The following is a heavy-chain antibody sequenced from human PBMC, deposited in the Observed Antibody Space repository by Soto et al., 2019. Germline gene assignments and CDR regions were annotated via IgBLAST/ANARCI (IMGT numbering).Heavy chain of an antibody. V-gene: IGHV4-4*07. D-gene: IGHD3-10*01. CDR2: VHSTGST. J-gene: IGHJ4*02. Sequence: QVELQESGPRLVKPSETLYLTCTVSGGSMSGYHWSWVRQPAGKGLEWIGRVHSTGSTDYNPSVESRITESLDTSKKQFSLKLKSVTAADTALYFCARDSVSLTLFDYWGQGILVTVSS. CDR3: ARDSVSLTLFDY. CDR1: GGSMSGYH.